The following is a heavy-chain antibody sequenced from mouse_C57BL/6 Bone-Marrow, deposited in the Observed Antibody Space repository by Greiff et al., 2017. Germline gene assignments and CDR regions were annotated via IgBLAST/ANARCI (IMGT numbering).Heavy chain of an antibody. CDR3: ARMGYCYYVEFDY. CDR1: GFSLSTFGMG. J-gene: IGHJ2*01. CDR2: ICWDDDK. D-gene: IGHD2-12*01. V-gene: IGHV8-8*01. Sequence: QVQLKESGPGILQPSQTLSLTCSFSGFSLSTFGMGVGWIRQPSGKGLKWLAHICWDDDKYYNPVLKSRLTISKDTSKNQVFLKIANVDTADTATYYCARMGYCYYVEFDYWGQGTTLTVSS.